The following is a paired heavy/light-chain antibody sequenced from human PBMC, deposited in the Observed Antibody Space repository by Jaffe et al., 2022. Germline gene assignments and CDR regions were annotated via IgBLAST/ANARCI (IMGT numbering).Heavy chain of an antibody. CDR2: ISYDGSNK. CDR1: GFTFSSYD. CDR3: AKDLSSGSYYNFNDAFDI. J-gene: IGHJ3*02. V-gene: IGHV3-30*18. Sequence: QVQLVESGGGVVQPGRSLRLSCAASGFTFSSYDMHWVRQAPGKGLEWVAVISYDGSNKYYADSVKGRFTISRDNSKNTLFLQMNSLRAEDTAVYYCAKDLSSGSYYNFNDAFDIWGQGTMVTVSS. D-gene: IGHD3-10*01.
Light chain of an antibody. V-gene: IGKV3-20*01. Sequence: EIVLTQSPGTLSLSPGERATLSCRASQSVSSSYLVWYQQKPGQAPRLLIYGASSRATGIPDRFSGSGSGTDFTLTISRLEPEDFAVYYCQQYGSSPPITFGQGTRLEIK. J-gene: IGKJ5*01. CDR2: GAS. CDR3: QQYGSSPPIT. CDR1: QSVSSSY.